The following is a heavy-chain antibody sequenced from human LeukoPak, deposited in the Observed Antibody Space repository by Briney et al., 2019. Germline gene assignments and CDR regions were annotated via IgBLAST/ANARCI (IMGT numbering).Heavy chain of an antibody. J-gene: IGHJ4*02. CDR2: INPNRGGT. D-gene: IGHD3-22*01. Sequence: ASVKVSCKASGYTFTGYYIYWVRQAPGQGLEYMGRINPNRGGTNSTQKFQGRVTMTRDTSISTAYMELSRLRSDDTAVYYCARATEGGYHYWGQGTLVTVSS. V-gene: IGHV1-2*02. CDR1: GYTFTGYY. CDR3: ARATEGGYHY.